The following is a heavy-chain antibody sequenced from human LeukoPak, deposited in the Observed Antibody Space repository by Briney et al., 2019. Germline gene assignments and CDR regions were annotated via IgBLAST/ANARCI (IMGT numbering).Heavy chain of an antibody. J-gene: IGHJ6*02. Sequence: GGSLRLSCAASGFTFSSYSMKWVSQAPGKGLEWVSSISSSSSYIYYADSVKGRFTISRDNAKNSLYLQMNSLRAEDTAVYYCARDRSTARFLEWDYYYYGMDVWGQGTTVTVSS. D-gene: IGHD3-3*01. CDR1: GFTFSSYS. V-gene: IGHV3-21*01. CDR3: ARDRSTARFLEWDYYYYGMDV. CDR2: ISSSSSYI.